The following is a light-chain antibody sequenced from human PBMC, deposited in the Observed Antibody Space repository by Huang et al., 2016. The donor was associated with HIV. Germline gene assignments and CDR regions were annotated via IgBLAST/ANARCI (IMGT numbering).Light chain of an antibody. Sequence: IQLTQSPSSLSASVGDRVTITCRASQDISSHLAWYQQIPGKAPKLLIYAASTLESGVPSRFSGSGSWTDFSLTINILQPEDFATYYCLQLNSYPGTFGPGTNVDV. CDR1: QDISSH. CDR2: AAS. J-gene: IGKJ3*01. V-gene: IGKV1-9*01. CDR3: LQLNSYPGT.